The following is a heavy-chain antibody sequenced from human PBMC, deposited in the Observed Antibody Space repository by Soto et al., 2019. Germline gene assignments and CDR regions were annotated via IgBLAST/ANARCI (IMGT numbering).Heavy chain of an antibody. CDR1: GFTVSSYS. J-gene: IGHJ4*02. V-gene: IGHV3-48*01. Sequence: EVQLVESGGGLVQHGGSLRLSCVASGFTVSSYSMNWVRQAPGKGLEWVSYISSSSSVIHYADSVKGRFAISRDNAKNSLYLQMNSLRAEDTAVYYCASWSTTYGGGHWGQGTLITVSS. CDR2: ISSSSSVI. CDR3: ASWSTTYGGGH. D-gene: IGHD3-3*01.